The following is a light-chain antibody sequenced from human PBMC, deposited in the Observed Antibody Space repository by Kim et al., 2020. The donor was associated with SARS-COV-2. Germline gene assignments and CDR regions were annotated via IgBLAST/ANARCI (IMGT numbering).Light chain of an antibody. J-gene: IGLJ7*01. CDR3: AAWDSSLSGVF. CDR1: TSNIGKNY. CDR2: DND. V-gene: IGLV1-51*01. Sequence: GQMVTISCSGSTSNIGKNYVSWHQQFPGSAPKLLIYDNDKRPSEIPDRFSAAKSGTSATLDIAGLQTGDEAHYYCAAWDSSLSGVFFGGGTQLTVL.